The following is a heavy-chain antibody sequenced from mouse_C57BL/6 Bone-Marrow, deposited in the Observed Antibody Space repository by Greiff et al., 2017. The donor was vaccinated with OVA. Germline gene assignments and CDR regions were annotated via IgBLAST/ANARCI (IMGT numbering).Heavy chain of an antibody. CDR1: GYTFTSYW. V-gene: IGHV1-55*01. D-gene: IGHD2-3*01. CDR2: IYPGSGST. J-gene: IGHJ3*01. Sequence: VQLQQSGAELVKPGASVKMSCKASGYTFTSYWITWVKQRPGQGLEWIGDIYPGSGSTNYNEKFKSKATLTVDTSSSTAYMQLSSLTSEDSAVYYCARMDDGYFGFAYWGQGTLVTVSA. CDR3: ARMDDGYFGFAY.